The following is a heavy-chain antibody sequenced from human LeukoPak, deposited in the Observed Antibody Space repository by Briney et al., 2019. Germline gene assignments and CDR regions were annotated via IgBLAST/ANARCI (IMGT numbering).Heavy chain of an antibody. CDR2: INPNSGGT. D-gene: IGHD6-13*01. Sequence: ASVKVSCKASGYAFTGYYMHWVRQAPGQGLEWMGWINPNSGGTNYAQKFQGRVTMTRDTSISTAYMELSRLRSDDTAVYYCARFQQLPYYYFDYWGQGTLVTVSS. CDR3: ARFQQLPYYYFDY. CDR1: GYAFTGYY. J-gene: IGHJ4*02. V-gene: IGHV1-2*02.